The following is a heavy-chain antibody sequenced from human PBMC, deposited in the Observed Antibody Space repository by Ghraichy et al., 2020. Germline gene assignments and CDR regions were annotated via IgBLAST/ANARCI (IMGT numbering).Heavy chain of an antibody. CDR1: GDSIISNNW. Sequence: SETLSLTCRFSGDSIISNNWWSCVRHPPGSGLAWVGAIYHRGSTHYNPSLKSRVFVSLVKSKNEFSLNLNSVTAAYTAVYYCAREPRAAPSAGTVVDGVLDIWGQVLLATVSS. J-gene: IGHJ3*02. CDR3: AREPRAAPSAGTVVDGVLDI. CDR2: IYHRGST. D-gene: IGHD2-15*01. V-gene: IGHV4-4*02.